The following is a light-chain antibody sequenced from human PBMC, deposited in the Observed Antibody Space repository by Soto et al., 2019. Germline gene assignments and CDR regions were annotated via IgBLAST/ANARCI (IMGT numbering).Light chain of an antibody. Sequence: DIVMTQSPDSLAVSLGERATINCKSSQGVLYSSNNKNYLAWYQRKPGQPPKLLIYWASTRESGVPDRFSGSWSGTDFTLTISSLQAEDVAVYYCQQYYSTPLTFGRGTKVEIK. CDR2: WAS. J-gene: IGKJ4*01. V-gene: IGKV4-1*01. CDR3: QQYYSTPLT. CDR1: QGVLYSSNNKNY.